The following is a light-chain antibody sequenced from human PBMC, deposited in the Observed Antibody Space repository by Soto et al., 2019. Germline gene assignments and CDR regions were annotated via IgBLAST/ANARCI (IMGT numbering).Light chain of an antibody. J-gene: IGLJ1*01. V-gene: IGLV1-40*01. Sequence: QSVLTQPPSVSGAPGQRVTISCTGSSSNIGANFDVHWYQQLPGTAPKLLISGTANRPSGVPDRFPGSKSGSSASLAITGLQAEDEADYYCQSYERSLRGYVFGTGTKVTVL. CDR3: QSYERSLRGYV. CDR1: SSNIGANFD. CDR2: GTA.